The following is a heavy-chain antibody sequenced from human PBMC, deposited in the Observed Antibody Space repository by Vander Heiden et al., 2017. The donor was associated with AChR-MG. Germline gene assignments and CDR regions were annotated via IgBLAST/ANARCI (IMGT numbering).Heavy chain of an antibody. J-gene: IGHJ1*01. CDR3: ARDLQGAGLSSFQH. CDR2: ISSSSSYI. V-gene: IGHV3-21*01. D-gene: IGHD6-19*01. Sequence: EVQLVESGGGLVKPGGSLRLSCAASGFTFSSYSMIWVRQAPGKGLEWVSSISSSSSYIYYADSVKGRFTISRDNAKNSLYLQMNSLRAEDTAVYYCARDLQGAGLSSFQHWGQGTLVTVSS. CDR1: GFTFSSYS.